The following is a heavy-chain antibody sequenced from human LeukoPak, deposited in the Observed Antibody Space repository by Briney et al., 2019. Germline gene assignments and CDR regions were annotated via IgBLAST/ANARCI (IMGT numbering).Heavy chain of an antibody. CDR1: GFTFSSYW. CDR3: ARVSHRGYYGSGSYRPQGGYYNYGMDV. V-gene: IGHV3-7*01. CDR2: IKQDGSEK. J-gene: IGHJ6*02. D-gene: IGHD3-10*01. Sequence: GGSLRLSCAASGFTFSSYWMSWVRQAPGKGLEWVANIKQDGSEKYYVDSVKGRFTISRDNAKNSLYLQMNSLRAEDTAVYYCARVSHRGYYGSGSYRPQGGYYNYGMDVWGQGTTVTVSS.